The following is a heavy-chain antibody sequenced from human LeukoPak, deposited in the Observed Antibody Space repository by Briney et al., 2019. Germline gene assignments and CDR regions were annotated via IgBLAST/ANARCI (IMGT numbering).Heavy chain of an antibody. CDR2: INPNSRGT. Sequence: GASVTVSCKASGYTFTGYYMHWVRQAPGQGLEWMGWINPNSRGTNYAQKFQGRVTMTRDTSISTAYMEVNRLRSDDTAVYYCARDFDYSGNDRFDYWDQGTLVTVSS. CDR1: GYTFTGYY. V-gene: IGHV1-2*02. D-gene: IGHD5-12*01. CDR3: ARDFDYSGNDRFDY. J-gene: IGHJ4*02.